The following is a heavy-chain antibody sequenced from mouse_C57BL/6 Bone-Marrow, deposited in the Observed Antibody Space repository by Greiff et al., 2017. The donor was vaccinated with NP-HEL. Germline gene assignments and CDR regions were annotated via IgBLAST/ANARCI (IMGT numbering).Heavy chain of an antibody. CDR3: ARQGGYYYGSSYYFDY. CDR2: ISSGGSYT. CDR1: GFTFSSYG. Sequence: EVKVVESGGDLVKPGGSLKLSCAASGFTFSSYGMSWVRQTPDKRLEWVATISSGGSYTYYPDSVKGRFTISRDNAKNTLYLQMSSLKSEDTAMYYCARQGGYYYGSSYYFDYWGQGTTLTVSS. J-gene: IGHJ2*01. D-gene: IGHD1-1*01. V-gene: IGHV5-6*01.